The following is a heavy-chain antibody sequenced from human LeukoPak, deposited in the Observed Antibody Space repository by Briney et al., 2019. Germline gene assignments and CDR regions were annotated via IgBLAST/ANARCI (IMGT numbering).Heavy chain of an antibody. V-gene: IGHV1-2*02. D-gene: IGHD3-10*01. Sequence: GASVKVSCKASGYTFSGYYIHWMRQAPGQALEWLGWINPASGDTEYGQKFQGRVSMTRDTSIATAYMELTGLAPDDTAVYYCARDRGPSYDSGICFQYYFHFWGQGTLVTVSS. CDR2: INPASGDT. CDR3: ARDRGPSYDSGICFQYYFHF. J-gene: IGHJ4*02. CDR1: GYTFSGYY.